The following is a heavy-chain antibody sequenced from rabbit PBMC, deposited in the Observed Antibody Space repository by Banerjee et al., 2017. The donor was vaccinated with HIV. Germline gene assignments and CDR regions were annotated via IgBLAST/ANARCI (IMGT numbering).Heavy chain of an antibody. Sequence: EESGGDLVKPGASLTLTCTASGFTLSSYYMCWVRQAPGKGLEWIACIANGDGSTYYASWVNGRFTISRSTSLNTVDLKMTSLTAADTATYFCARGVSVMSEVGYFNLWGPGALVTVS. CDR2: IANGDGST. J-gene: IGHJ4*01. D-gene: IGHD4-2*01. CDR3: ARGVSVMSEVGYFNL. CDR1: GFTLSSYY. V-gene: IGHV1S47*01.